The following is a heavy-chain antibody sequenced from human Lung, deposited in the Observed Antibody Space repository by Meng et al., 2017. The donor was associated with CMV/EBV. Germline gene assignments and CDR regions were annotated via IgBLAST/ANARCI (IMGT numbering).Heavy chain of an antibody. V-gene: IGHV3-7*01. J-gene: IGHJ6*04. CDR2: IKQDESEI. CDR1: GFTFSSFW. D-gene: IGHD1-1*01. Sequence: SXAASGFTFSSFWMAWVRQAPGKGLEWVGNIKQDESEIQYVGSVKGRFTITRDNAKNSLFLQMNSLRAEDTAVYYCARSMLEVNRYYYGMDVWGEGTXVPVSS. CDR3: ARSMLEVNRYYYGMDV.